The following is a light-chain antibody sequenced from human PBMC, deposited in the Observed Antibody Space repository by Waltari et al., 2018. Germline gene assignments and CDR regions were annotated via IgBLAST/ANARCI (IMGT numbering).Light chain of an antibody. V-gene: IGLV8-61*01. CDR2: RTN. CDR1: SGSVSTSFS. Sequence: QTVVTQEPSFSVSPGGTVTLTCALSSGSVSTSFSPGWYQQTPGQAPRPLFHRTNTRASGFPVRFSGSILGSKAALTSTGAQADEESDYYCVLYLPSGIWVFGGGTKLTVL. J-gene: IGLJ3*02. CDR3: VLYLPSGIWV.